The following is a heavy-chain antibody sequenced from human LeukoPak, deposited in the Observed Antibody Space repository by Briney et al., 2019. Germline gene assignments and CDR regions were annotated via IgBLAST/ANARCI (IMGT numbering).Heavy chain of an antibody. V-gene: IGHV3-30-3*02. J-gene: IGHJ3*02. CDR3: AKSFYDSSGYPTDGGAFDI. Sequence: PGGSLRLSCAASGFTFSSYAMHWVRQAPGKGLEWVAVISYDGSNKYYADSVKGRFTISRDNSKNTLYLQMNSLRAEDTAVYYCAKSFYDSSGYPTDGGAFDIWGQGTMVTVSS. CDR2: ISYDGSNK. CDR1: GFTFSSYA. D-gene: IGHD3-22*01.